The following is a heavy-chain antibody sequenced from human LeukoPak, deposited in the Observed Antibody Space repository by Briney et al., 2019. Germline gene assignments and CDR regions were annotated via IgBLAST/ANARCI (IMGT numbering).Heavy chain of an antibody. CDR2: IKQDGSEK. D-gene: IGHD1-26*01. V-gene: IGHV3-7*03. J-gene: IGHJ1*01. CDR3: AKRVVVGATSPYSDFQD. CDR1: GFTFSSYW. Sequence: QPRGSLRLSCAASGFTFSSYWMSWVRQAPGKGLEWVANIKQDGSEKYYVDSVKGRFTISRDNAKNSLYLQMDSLRAEDTALYYCAKRVVVGATSPYSDFQDWGQGTLVTVSS.